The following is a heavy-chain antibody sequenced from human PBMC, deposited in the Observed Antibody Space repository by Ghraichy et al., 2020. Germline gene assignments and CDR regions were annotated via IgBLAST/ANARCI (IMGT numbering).Heavy chain of an antibody. CDR2: ISSSSSYI. V-gene: IGHV3-21*01. Sequence: GGSLRLSCAASGFTFSSYSMNWVRQAPGKGLEWVSSISSSSSYIYYADSVKGRFTISRDNAKNSLYLQMNSLRAEDTAVYYCARAPWWLQSRAPDYWGQGTLVTVSS. CDR1: GFTFSSYS. CDR3: ARAPWWLQSRAPDY. D-gene: IGHD5-24*01. J-gene: IGHJ4*02.